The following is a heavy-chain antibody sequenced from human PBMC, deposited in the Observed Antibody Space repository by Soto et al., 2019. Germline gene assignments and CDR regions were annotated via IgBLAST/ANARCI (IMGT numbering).Heavy chain of an antibody. CDR2: IYHTGGR. V-gene: IGHV4-30-4*01. Sequence: QVQLQESGPRLVKPSQTLSLTCIVSGGNITSDDYYWSWIRQPPGKGLEWIGYIYHTGGRYYNPSLKSRVTLSVDTSKNQFSLTMSSVTAADTAIYYCARDYRSGYDNWGQGILVSVSS. CDR1: GGNITSDDYY. CDR3: ARDYRSGYDN. J-gene: IGHJ4*02. D-gene: IGHD6-19*01.